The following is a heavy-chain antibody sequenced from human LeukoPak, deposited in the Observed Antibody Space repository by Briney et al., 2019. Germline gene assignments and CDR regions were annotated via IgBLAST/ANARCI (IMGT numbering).Heavy chain of an antibody. V-gene: IGHV3-64D*06. J-gene: IGHJ4*02. CDR1: GFTFSSYA. Sequence: PGGSLRLSCSASGFTFSSYAMHWVRQAPGKGLEYVSAISSNGGSTYYADSVKGRFTISRDNSKNTLYLQMSSLRAEDTAVYYCVKDLGGGYYDFWSGYSLVRSYFDYWGQGTLVTVSS. D-gene: IGHD3-3*01. CDR2: ISSNGGST. CDR3: VKDLGGGYYDFWSGYSLVRSYFDY.